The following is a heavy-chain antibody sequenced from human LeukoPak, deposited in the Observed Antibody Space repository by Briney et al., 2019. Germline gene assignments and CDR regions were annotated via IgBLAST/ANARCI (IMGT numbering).Heavy chain of an antibody. V-gene: IGHV3-48*01. CDR3: AREFGS. Sequence: PGGSLRLSCEASGFTFRSYSMSWVRQAPGKGLEWISYISSSSTTIYYADSVKGRFTISRDDAKNSLYLQMNSLRAEDTAVYYCAREFGSWGQGTLVTVSS. J-gene: IGHJ4*02. CDR2: ISSSSTTI. CDR1: GFTFRSYS.